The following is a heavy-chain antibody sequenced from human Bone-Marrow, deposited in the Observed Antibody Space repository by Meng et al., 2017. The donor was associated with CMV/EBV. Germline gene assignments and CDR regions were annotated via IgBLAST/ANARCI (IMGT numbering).Heavy chain of an antibody. CDR3: AKEKFWGRGASRFRWFDP. V-gene: IGHV3-23*01. J-gene: IGHJ5*02. Sequence: FTFSSYAMSWVRQAPGKGLEWVSAVSDSGDSTYYADSVRGRFTISRDNSKNTIYLQMNSLRAEDTAVYYCAKEKFWGRGASRFRWFDPWGQGALVTVSS. D-gene: IGHD2-15*01. CDR1: FTFSSYA. CDR2: VSDSGDST.